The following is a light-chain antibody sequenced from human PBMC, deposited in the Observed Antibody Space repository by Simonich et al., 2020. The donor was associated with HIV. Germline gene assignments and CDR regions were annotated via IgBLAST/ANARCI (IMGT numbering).Light chain of an antibody. CDR3: QQYNSYPLT. Sequence: DIVMTQSPDSMAVSLCERATINCTSSQSLLSSSNHQNFLAWFQQKPGHPPKMLIYWASTRKSGVPDRFSGSGSGTDFTLTISSLQPDDFATYYCQQYNSYPLTFGGGTKVEIK. CDR2: WAS. J-gene: IGKJ4*01. V-gene: IGKV4-1*01. CDR1: QSLLSSSNHQNF.